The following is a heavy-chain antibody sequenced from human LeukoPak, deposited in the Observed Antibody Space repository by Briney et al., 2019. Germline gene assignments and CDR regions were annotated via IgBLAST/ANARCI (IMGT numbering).Heavy chain of an antibody. CDR3: ASDRGYSYGFDY. J-gene: IGHJ4*02. CDR1: GGSFSDYY. V-gene: IGHV4-34*01. Sequence: PSETLSLTCTVYGGSFSDYYWSWIRQPPGKGLEWIGEINHSGSTNYNPSLKSRVTISVDTSKNQFSLKLSSVTAADTVVYYCASDRGYSYGFDYWGQGTLVTVSS. CDR2: INHSGST. D-gene: IGHD5-18*01.